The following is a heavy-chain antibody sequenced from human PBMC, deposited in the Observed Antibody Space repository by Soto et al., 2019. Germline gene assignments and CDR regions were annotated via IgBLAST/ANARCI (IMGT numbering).Heavy chain of an antibody. CDR2: ISAYNGNT. Sequence: ASVKVSCKASGYTFTSYGISWVRQAPGQGLEWMGWISAYNGNTNYAQKLQGRVTMTTDTSTSTAYMELRSLRSDDTAVYYCARDFVWNIVATSIWFDPWGQGTLVTVSS. D-gene: IGHD5-12*01. V-gene: IGHV1-18*04. J-gene: IGHJ5*02. CDR1: GYTFTSYG. CDR3: ARDFVWNIVATSIWFDP.